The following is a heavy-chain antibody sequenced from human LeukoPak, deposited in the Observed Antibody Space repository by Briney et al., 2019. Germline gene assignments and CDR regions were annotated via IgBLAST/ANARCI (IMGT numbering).Heavy chain of an antibody. CDR2: ISSSGST. V-gene: IGHV4-61*02. Sequence: SQTLSLTCTVSGDSISSGDYYWSWIRQPAGKGLEWIGRISSSGSTNYNPSLKSRVTISVDTSKKQFSLKLSSVTAADTAVYYCARGAYYGSGAGWFDPWGQGTLVTVSS. D-gene: IGHD3-10*01. CDR1: GDSISSGDYY. CDR3: ARGAYYGSGAGWFDP. J-gene: IGHJ5*02.